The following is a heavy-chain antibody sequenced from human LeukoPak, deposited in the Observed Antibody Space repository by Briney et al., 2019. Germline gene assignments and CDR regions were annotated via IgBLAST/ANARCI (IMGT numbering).Heavy chain of an antibody. CDR1: GFTVSSNY. J-gene: IGHJ6*02. V-gene: IGHV3-21*01. CDR3: ARWGPSPSPLYCGGDCYQTNYYYYYGMDV. CDR2: ISSSSSYI. D-gene: IGHD2-21*02. Sequence: PGESLRLSCAASGFTVSSNYMNWVRQAPGKGLEWVSAISSSSSYIYYADSVQGRFTISRDNAKNSLYLQMNSLRAEDTAVYYCARWGPSPSPLYCGGDCYQTNYYYYYGMDVWGQGTTVTVSS.